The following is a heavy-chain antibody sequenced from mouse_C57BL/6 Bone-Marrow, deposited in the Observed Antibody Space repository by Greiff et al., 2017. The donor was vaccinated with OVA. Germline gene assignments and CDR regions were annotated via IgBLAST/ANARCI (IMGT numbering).Heavy chain of an antibody. J-gene: IGHJ2*01. CDR3: ASLIYDGYYQNY. D-gene: IGHD2-3*01. CDR1: GFSLTSYG. V-gene: IGHV2-2*01. Sequence: VKLVESGPGLVQPSQSLSITCTVSGFSLTSYGVHWVRQSPGKGLEWLGVIWSGGSTDYNAAFISRLSISKDNSKSQVFFKMNSLQADDTAIYYCASLIYDGYYQNYWGQGTTLTVSS. CDR2: IWSGGST.